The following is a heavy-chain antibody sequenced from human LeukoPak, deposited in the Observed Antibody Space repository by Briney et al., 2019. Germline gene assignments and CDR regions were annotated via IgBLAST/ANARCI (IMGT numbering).Heavy chain of an antibody. J-gene: IGHJ2*01. V-gene: IGHV1-2*02. CDR2: INLNSGGT. D-gene: IGHD3-9*01. CDR3: ARQYSDILTGYHRGELYWYFDL. Sequence: GASVKVSCKASGYTFTGYYMHWVRQAPGQGLEWMGWINLNSGGTNYAQKFQGRVTMTRDTSISTAYMELSRLRSGDTAVYYCARQYSDILTGYHRGELYWYFDLWGRGTLVTVSS. CDR1: GYTFTGYY.